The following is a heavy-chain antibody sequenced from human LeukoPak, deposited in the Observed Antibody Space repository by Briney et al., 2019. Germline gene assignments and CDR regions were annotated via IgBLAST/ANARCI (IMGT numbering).Heavy chain of an antibody. CDR2: INTDTGNP. CDR3: AREGPGASNWFDS. J-gene: IGHJ5*01. V-gene: IGHV7-4-1*02. D-gene: IGHD3-10*01. CDR1: GYTFIDYS. Sequence: ASVKVSCKASGYTFIDYSINWVRQAPGQGLEWMGWINTDTGNPTYAQGFTGRLVFSLDTSVNTAYLQIIILKAQDTAVYFCAREGPGASNWFDSWGQGSLVSVSS.